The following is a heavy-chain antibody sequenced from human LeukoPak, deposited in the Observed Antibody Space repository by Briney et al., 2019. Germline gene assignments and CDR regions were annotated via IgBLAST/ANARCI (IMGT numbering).Heavy chain of an antibody. D-gene: IGHD1-1*01. CDR3: AKSKGTTGTTGVDY. CDR1: GFTFSSYG. CDR2: ISYDGSNK. V-gene: IGHV3-30*18. J-gene: IGHJ4*02. Sequence: GGSLRLSCAASGFTFSSYGMHWVRQAPGKGLEWVAVISYDGSNKYYPDSVKGRFTISRDNSKNTLYLQMNSLRAEDTAVYYCAKSKGTTGTTGVDYWGQGTLVTVSS.